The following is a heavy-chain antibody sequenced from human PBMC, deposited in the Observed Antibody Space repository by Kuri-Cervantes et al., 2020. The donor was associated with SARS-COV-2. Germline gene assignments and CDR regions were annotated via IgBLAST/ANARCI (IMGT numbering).Heavy chain of an antibody. D-gene: IGHD3-3*01. J-gene: IGHJ6*03. CDR1: GYTFTSYG. V-gene: IGHV1-18*01. CDR3: ARDGNLAYYDFWSGYYFDGGSPYYYMDV. CDR2: ISAYNGNT. Sequence: ASVKVSCKASGYTFTSYGISWVRQAPGQGLEWMGWISAYNGNTNYAQKLQGRVTMTRDTSTSTVYMELSSLRSEDTAVYYCARDGNLAYYDFWSGYYFDGGSPYYYMDVWGKGTTVTVSS.